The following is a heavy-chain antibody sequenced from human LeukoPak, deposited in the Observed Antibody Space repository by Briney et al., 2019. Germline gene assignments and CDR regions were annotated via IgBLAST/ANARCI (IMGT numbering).Heavy chain of an antibody. Sequence: PGGSLRLSCAASGFTFTNYWMSWVRQAPGKGLELVANIKQDRSEKYYVDSVKGRFTISRDNAKKSLYLQMNSLRAEDTAVYYCARVRYFDWLGPFDYWGQGTLVTVSS. J-gene: IGHJ4*02. D-gene: IGHD3-9*01. V-gene: IGHV3-7*01. CDR3: ARVRYFDWLGPFDY. CDR1: GFTFTNYW. CDR2: IKQDRSEK.